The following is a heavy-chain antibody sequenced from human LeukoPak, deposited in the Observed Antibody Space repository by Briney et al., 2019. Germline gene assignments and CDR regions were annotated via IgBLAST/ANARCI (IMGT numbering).Heavy chain of an antibody. D-gene: IGHD3-22*01. CDR3: ARGATYYYDSSGYYYATYYFDY. V-gene: IGHV4-39*07. CDR1: GGSISSSSYY. Sequence: SETLSLTCTVSGGSISSSSYYWGWIRQPPGKGLEWIGSIYYSGSTYYNPSLKSRVTISVDTSKNQFSLKLSSVTAADTAVYYCARGATYYYDSSGYYYATYYFDYWGQGTLVTVSS. J-gene: IGHJ4*02. CDR2: IYYSGST.